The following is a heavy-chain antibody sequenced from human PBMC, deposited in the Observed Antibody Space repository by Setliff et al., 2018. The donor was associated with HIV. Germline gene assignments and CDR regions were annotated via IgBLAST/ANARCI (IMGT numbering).Heavy chain of an antibody. CDR1: GYTFPSYG. CDR2: ISAYDGNT. V-gene: IGHV1-18*01. D-gene: IGHD3-22*01. Sequence: GASVKVSCKASGYTFPSYGISWVRQAPGQGLEWMGWISAYDGNTNYAQKFQGRVTMTTDTSTSTAYMELRSLRSDDTAVYYCARENTYDSSGWGAFDIWGPGTMVHRLL. CDR3: ARENTYDSSGWGAFDI. J-gene: IGHJ3*02.